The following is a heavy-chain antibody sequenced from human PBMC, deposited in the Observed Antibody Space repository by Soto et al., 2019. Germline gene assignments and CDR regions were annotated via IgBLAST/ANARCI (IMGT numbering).Heavy chain of an antibody. CDR1: GFTFSSYA. CDR3: AKDGPNYGDYVRVIYYYGMDV. J-gene: IGHJ6*02. D-gene: IGHD4-17*01. Sequence: EVQLLESGGGLVQPGGSLRLSCAASGFTFSSYAMSWVRQAPGKGLEWVSAISGSGGSTYYADSVKGRFTISRDNSKNTLYLQMNSLRAADTAVYYCAKDGPNYGDYVRVIYYYGMDVWGQGTTVTVSS. CDR2: ISGSGGST. V-gene: IGHV3-23*01.